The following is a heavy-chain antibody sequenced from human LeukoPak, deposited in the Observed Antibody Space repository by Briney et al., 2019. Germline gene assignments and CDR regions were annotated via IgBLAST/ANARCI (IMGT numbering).Heavy chain of an antibody. CDR3: ASLLNGGVSHWFDP. CDR1: GGSITSSTSY. D-gene: IGHD7-27*01. Sequence: SETLSLTCTVSGGSITSSTSYWGWIHQPPGKGLEWIGTIYYSGSTYYNPSLKSRATMSVDTSKNQFSLKLSSVTAADTAVYYCASLLNGGVSHWFDPWGQGTLVTVSS. J-gene: IGHJ5*02. V-gene: IGHV4-39*01. CDR2: IYYSGST.